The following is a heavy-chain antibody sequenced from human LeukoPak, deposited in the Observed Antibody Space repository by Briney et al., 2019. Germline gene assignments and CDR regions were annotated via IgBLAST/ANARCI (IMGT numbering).Heavy chain of an antibody. D-gene: IGHD2-2*01. CDR2: INWNGGST. CDR3: ARQLGYCSSTSCYGPLDY. CDR1: GFTFDDYG. Sequence: GGSLRLSCAASGFTFDDYGMSWVRQAPGKGLEWVSGINWNGGSTGYADSVKGRFTISSDNAKNSLYLQMNSLRAEDTALYYCARQLGYCSSTSCYGPLDYWAQGTLVTVSS. V-gene: IGHV3-20*04. J-gene: IGHJ4*02.